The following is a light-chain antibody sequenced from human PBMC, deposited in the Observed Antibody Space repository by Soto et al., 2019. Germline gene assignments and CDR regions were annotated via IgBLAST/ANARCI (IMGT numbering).Light chain of an antibody. CDR2: EVS. J-gene: IGLJ1*01. CDR1: RSDVGHYNS. CDR3: SSYTSSSNYV. Sequence: QSVLTQPPSVSGSPGQSVTISCTGTRSDVGHYNSVSWYQQPPGTAPKLIIYEVSNRPSGVPDRFSGSKSGNTASLTISGLQAEDEADYYCSSYTSSSNYVFGTGTKVTVL. V-gene: IGLV2-18*02.